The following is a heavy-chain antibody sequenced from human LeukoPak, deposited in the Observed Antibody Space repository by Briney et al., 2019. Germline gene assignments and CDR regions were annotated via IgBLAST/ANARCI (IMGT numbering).Heavy chain of an antibody. CDR2: ISHTGTT. J-gene: IGHJ4*02. CDR1: GESISGRNW. V-gene: IGHV4/OR15-8*01. Sequence: SETLSLTCDVSGESISGRNWWSWVRQPPGKSLEWIGEISHTGTTNYKPSLKSRVTISVDKSKNQFSLTLRSVTAADTAVYYCATSVYSSGLYGSHFDYWGQGSLVTVSS. CDR3: ATSVYSSGLYGSHFDY. D-gene: IGHD6-19*01.